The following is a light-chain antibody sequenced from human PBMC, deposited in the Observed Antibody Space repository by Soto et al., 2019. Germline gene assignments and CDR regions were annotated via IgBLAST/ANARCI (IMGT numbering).Light chain of an antibody. CDR1: QSVSSSY. CDR3: QQYGSARWS. V-gene: IGKV3-20*01. CDR2: GAS. J-gene: IGKJ1*01. Sequence: EIVLTQSPGTLSLSPGERATLSCRASQSVSSSYLAWYQQKPGQAPRPLIYGASSRAIGIPDRFSGRGSGTDFTLTISRLEPEDVAVYYCQQYGSARWSFGQGTKVEIK.